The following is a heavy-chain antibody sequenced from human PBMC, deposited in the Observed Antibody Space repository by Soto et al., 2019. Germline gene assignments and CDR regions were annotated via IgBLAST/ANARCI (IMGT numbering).Heavy chain of an antibody. Sequence: EVQLVESGGGLVQPGGSLRLSCAASGFTVSSNYMSWVRQAPGKGLEWGSVIYSGGSTYYADSVKGRFTISRDNSKNTLYLQMNSLRAEDTAVYYCARERIVATGVYFDYWGQRTLVTVSS. D-gene: IGHD5-12*01. CDR3: ARERIVATGVYFDY. V-gene: IGHV3-66*01. CDR2: IYSGGST. CDR1: GFTVSSNY. J-gene: IGHJ4*02.